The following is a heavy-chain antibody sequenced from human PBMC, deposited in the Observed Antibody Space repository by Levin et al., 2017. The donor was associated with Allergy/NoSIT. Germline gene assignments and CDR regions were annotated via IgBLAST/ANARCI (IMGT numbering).Heavy chain of an antibody. CDR3: AKDVHSRAGTTAAVVLDS. CDR1: GFTFSNYA. D-gene: IGHD6-13*01. Sequence: GGSLRLSCAASGFTFSNYAMNWVRQAPGKGLEWVSGISGSDGNTYFADSVQGRFTISRDNSKNTLSLQMNSLRVEDTAVYYCAKDVHSRAGTTAAVVLDSWGRGALVTVSS. CDR2: ISGSDGNT. J-gene: IGHJ4*02. V-gene: IGHV3-23*01.